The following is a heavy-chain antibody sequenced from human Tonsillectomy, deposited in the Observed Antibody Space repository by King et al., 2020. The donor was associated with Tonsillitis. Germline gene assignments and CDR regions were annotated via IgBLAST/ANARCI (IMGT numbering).Heavy chain of an antibody. Sequence: VQLVESGAEVKKPGASVKVSCKASGYTFTRYGISWVRQAPGQGLEWMGWISAYNGSTNYAQKLQGRVTMTTDTSTSTAYMELRSLRSDDTAVYYCARVRDDYSSSWSPTYTLDYWGQGTLVTVSS. CDR2: ISAYNGST. CDR3: ARVRDDYSSSWSPTYTLDY. J-gene: IGHJ4*02. V-gene: IGHV1-18*04. D-gene: IGHD6-13*01. CDR1: GYTFTRYG.